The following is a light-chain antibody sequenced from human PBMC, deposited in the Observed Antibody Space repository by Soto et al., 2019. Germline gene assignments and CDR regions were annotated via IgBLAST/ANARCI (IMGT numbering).Light chain of an antibody. CDR3: QQYGSSPYT. J-gene: IGKJ2*01. Sequence: EIVLTQSPGTLSLSPGEIATLSCRASQSVSSSYLAWYQQKPGQAPRLLIYGASSMATGIPDRFSGSGSGTDFNLTISRLEPEDFAVYYCQQYGSSPYTFGQGTKLEIK. CDR1: QSVSSSY. CDR2: GAS. V-gene: IGKV3-20*01.